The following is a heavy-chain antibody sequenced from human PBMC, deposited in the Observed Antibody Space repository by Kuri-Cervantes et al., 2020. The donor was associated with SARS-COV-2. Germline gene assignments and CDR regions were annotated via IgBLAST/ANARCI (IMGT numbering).Heavy chain of an antibody. CDR1: GFTFSRFA. V-gene: IGHV3-30*04. D-gene: IGHD2-15*01. CDR3: ARGALRNIVVVVAATHEFDY. J-gene: IGHJ4*02. Sequence: GESLKISCAASGFTFSRFAIHCVRQAPGNGLKWVAVISDDGKKRYYAYSVKGRFTISRDNSKSTLYLQMNSLRTEDTAVYYCARGALRNIVVVVAATHEFDYWGQGTLVTVSS. CDR2: ISDDGKKR.